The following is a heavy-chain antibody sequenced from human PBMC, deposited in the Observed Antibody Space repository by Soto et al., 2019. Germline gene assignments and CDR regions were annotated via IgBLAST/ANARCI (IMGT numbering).Heavy chain of an antibody. CDR2: IYYSGST. J-gene: IGHJ6*03. D-gene: IGHD4-17*01. CDR1: GGSISSYY. Sequence: SETLSLTCTVSGGSISSYYWSWIRQPPGKGLEWIGYIYYSGSTNYNPSLKSRVTISVDTSKNQFSLKLSSVTAADTAVYYCARAQTTVTKGPQGAHYYYYYMDVWGKGTTVTVSS. CDR3: ARAQTTVTKGPQGAHYYYYYMDV. V-gene: IGHV4-59*01.